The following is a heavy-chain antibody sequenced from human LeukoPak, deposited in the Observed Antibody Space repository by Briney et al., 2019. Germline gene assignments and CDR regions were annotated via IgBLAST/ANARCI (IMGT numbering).Heavy chain of an antibody. CDR2: ISYDGSNE. CDR3: ARVRAGYCTSTSCYTGMDV. J-gene: IGHJ6*02. V-gene: IGHV3-30*03. CDR1: GFTFSSYG. Sequence: PGGSLRLSCAASGFTFSSYGMHWVRQAPGKGLEWVALISYDGSNEYYADSVRGRFTISRDNSKFTLHMQMNSLRAEDTAVYYCARVRAGYCTSTSCYTGMDVWGQGTTVAVSS. D-gene: IGHD2-2*01.